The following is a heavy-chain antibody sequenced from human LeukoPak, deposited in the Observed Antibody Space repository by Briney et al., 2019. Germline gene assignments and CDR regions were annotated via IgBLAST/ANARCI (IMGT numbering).Heavy chain of an antibody. D-gene: IGHD6-13*01. CDR2: IYTSGST. CDR1: GGSITGYY. J-gene: IGHJ6*03. V-gene: IGHV4-4*07. CDR3: AREGAAGAYYYYMDV. Sequence: SETLSLTCTVSGGSITGYYWTWIRQPAGKGLEWIGRIYTSGSTNYNPSLKSRVTMSVDTSKNQFSLKLSSVTAADTAVYYCAREGAAGAYYYYMDVWGKGTTVTVSS.